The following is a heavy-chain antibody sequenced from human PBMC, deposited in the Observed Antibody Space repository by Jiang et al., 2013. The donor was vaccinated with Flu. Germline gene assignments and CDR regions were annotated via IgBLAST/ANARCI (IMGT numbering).Heavy chain of an antibody. CDR3: ARHVPGYGDYENNWFDP. CDR2: IYPGDSDT. Sequence: GAEVKKPGESLKISCKGSGYSFTTYWIGWVRQMPGKGLEWMGIIYPGDSDTRYSPSFQGQVTISADKSISTAYLQWSSLRASDTAMYYCARHVPGYGDYENNWFDPWGQGTLVTVSS. D-gene: IGHD4-17*01. CDR1: GYSFTTYW. J-gene: IGHJ5*02. V-gene: IGHV5-51*01.